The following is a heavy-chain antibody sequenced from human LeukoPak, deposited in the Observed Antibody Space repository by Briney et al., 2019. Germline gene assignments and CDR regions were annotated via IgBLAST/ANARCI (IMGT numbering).Heavy chain of an antibody. Sequence: PGGSLRLSCAASGFTFSSYGMSWVRQAPGKGLEWVSAISGSGGSTYYADSVKGRFTTSRDNSKNTLYLQMSSLRAEDTAVYYCAKENYGDSTGGRFQHWGQGTLVTVSS. CDR3: AKENYGDSTGGRFQH. J-gene: IGHJ1*01. CDR2: ISGSGGST. CDR1: GFTFSSYG. D-gene: IGHD4-17*01. V-gene: IGHV3-23*01.